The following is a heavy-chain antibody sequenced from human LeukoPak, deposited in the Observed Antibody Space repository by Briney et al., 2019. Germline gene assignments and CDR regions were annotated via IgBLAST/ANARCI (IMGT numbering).Heavy chain of an antibody. CDR2: ITGGSSYI. Sequence: GGSLRLSCTASGFTFSTYNINWVRQAPGKGLEWVSSITGGSSYIYYADSVKGRFTISRDNAKNSLYLQMNSLRAEDTAVYYCANSWDGSYYFDYWGQGTLVTVSS. D-gene: IGHD1-26*01. CDR3: ANSWDGSYYFDY. V-gene: IGHV3-21*01. J-gene: IGHJ4*02. CDR1: GFTFSTYN.